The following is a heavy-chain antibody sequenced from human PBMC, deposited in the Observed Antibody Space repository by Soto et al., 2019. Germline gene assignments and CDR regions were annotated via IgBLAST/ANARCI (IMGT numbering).Heavy chain of an antibody. V-gene: IGHV3-7*01. J-gene: IGHJ5*02. D-gene: IGHD4-4*01. CDR1: GFTSSGYW. Sequence: VGSLRLSCAASGFTSSGYWMTWVRQAPGKGLEWVANINQDGSEEYYVDSVKGRFTISRDNAKDSLYLQMNSLRAEDTAIYYCARDYSNPRGRFDPWGQGTLVTVSS. CDR2: INQDGSEE. CDR3: ARDYSNPRGRFDP.